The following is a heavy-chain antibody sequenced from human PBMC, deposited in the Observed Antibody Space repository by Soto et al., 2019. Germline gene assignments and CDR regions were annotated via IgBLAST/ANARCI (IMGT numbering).Heavy chain of an antibody. J-gene: IGHJ3*02. Sequence: EAQLVESGGALVQPGGSLTLSCAATGFTFSSYTINWVRQAPGKGLEWVSYISGSGRTTYYADSVKGRFTISRDNAKNSVSLQLSSLRDEDAAVYYCARVLGYAYGGAFDIWGQGTMVTVSS. CDR3: ARVLGYAYGGAFDI. D-gene: IGHD5-18*01. CDR2: ISGSGRTT. CDR1: GFTFSSYT. V-gene: IGHV3-48*02.